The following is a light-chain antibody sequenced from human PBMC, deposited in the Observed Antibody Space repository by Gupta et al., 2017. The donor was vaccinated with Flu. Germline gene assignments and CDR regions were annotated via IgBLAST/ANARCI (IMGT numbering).Light chain of an antibody. J-gene: IGLJ1*01. CDR2: EVS. CDR3: SSYTVSNTHV. V-gene: IGLV2-14*01. Sequence: QSALTQPASVSGSPGTSITISCIGTSSDVGGYNYVSWYQQHPGKAPKLMIYEVSNRPSGVSIRFSGSKSDNTASLTISGLQAEDEADYYCSSYTVSNTHVFGTGTKVTVL. CDR1: SSDVGGYNY.